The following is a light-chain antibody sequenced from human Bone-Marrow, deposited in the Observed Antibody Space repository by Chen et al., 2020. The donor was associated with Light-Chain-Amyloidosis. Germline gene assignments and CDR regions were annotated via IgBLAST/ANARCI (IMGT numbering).Light chain of an antibody. V-gene: IGKV2-40*01. Sequence: DIVMTQTPLSLPVTPGEPASISCRSSQSLLDSDDGNTYLDWYLQKPGQSPQRLIYTLSYRGSGVPDRFSGSGSGTDFTLKISRVEAEDVGVYYCMQRIEFPSYTFGQGTKLEIK. CDR3: MQRIEFPSYT. J-gene: IGKJ2*01. CDR2: TLS. CDR1: QSLLDSDDGNTY.